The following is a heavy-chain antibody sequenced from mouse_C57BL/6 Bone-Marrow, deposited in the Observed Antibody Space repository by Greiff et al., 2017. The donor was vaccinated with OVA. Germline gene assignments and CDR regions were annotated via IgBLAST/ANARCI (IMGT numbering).Heavy chain of an antibody. CDR1: GFTFSSYA. J-gene: IGHJ4*01. Sequence: EVKLMESGGGLVKPGGSLKLSCAASGFTFSSYAMSWVRQTPEKRLEWVATISDGGSYTYYPDNVKGRFTISRDNAKNNLYLQMSHLKSEDTAMYYCARDLDYYDAMDYWGQGTSVTVSS. CDR2: ISDGGSYT. V-gene: IGHV5-4*01. D-gene: IGHD2-4*01. CDR3: ARDLDYYDAMDY.